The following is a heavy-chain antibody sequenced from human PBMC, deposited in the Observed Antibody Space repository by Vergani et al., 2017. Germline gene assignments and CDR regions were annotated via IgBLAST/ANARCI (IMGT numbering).Heavy chain of an antibody. D-gene: IGHD4-17*01. V-gene: IGHV4-59*01. CDR1: GGSISSYY. Sequence: QVQLQESGPGLVKPSETLSLTCTVSGGSISSYYWSWIRQPPGKGLEWIGYIYYSGSTNYNPSLKGRVTISVDTSKNQFSLKLSSVTAADTAVYYWARAYGDKRWGLVGWFDPWGQGTLVTVSS. CDR2: IYYSGST. CDR3: ARAYGDKRWGLVGWFDP. J-gene: IGHJ5*02.